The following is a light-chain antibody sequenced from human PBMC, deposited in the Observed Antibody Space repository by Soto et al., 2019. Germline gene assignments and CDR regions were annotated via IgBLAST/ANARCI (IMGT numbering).Light chain of an antibody. CDR3: QQYENLPT. CDR1: QNINNY. J-gene: IGKJ5*01. Sequence: DIQMTRSPSCLSASVLDRGTTTFQASQNINNYLNWYQQKPGRAPKLLIYDASNLEAGVPSRFRGSGSGTDFTFTISRLQTEDIATYYCQQYENLPTFGQGTRLEIK. V-gene: IGKV1-33*01. CDR2: DAS.